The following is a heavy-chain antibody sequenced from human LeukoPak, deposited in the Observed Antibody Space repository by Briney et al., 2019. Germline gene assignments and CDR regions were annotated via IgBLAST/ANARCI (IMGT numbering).Heavy chain of an antibody. J-gene: IGHJ3*02. Sequence: PGGSLRLSCAASGFSFDDYPMHWVRQAPGKGLEWVSLINEDGGKTFYADSVRGRFTLSRDNSKNSLYLQMNSLRTEDTALYYCAKEIDTLGTNAFDIWGQGTIVTVSS. V-gene: IGHV3-43*02. CDR2: INEDGGKT. CDR3: AKEIDTLGTNAFDI. CDR1: GFSFDDYP. D-gene: IGHD2-15*01.